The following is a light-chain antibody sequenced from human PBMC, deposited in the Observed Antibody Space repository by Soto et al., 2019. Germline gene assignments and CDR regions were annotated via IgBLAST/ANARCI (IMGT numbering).Light chain of an antibody. J-gene: IGKJ1*01. CDR2: AAS. CDR1: ETIASY. Sequence: DIQMTQSPSSLSASVGDRVTITCRASETIASYLNWYQQRPGKAPKLLIYAASSLQSGVPSRFGGSGSGTDFTLTITSLRPEDFATYYCQQTYNPPRTFGQGTRL. V-gene: IGKV1-39*01. CDR3: QQTYNPPRT.